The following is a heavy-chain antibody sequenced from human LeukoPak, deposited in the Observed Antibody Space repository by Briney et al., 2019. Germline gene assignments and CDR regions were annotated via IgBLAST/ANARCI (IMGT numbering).Heavy chain of an antibody. CDR3: ARRGNSWPYYFDD. Sequence: SETLSLTCAVSGYSISSGYYWGWIRQPPGKGLEWIASIYHSGSTNYNPSLKSRVTISVDTSKNQFSLRLTSVTAADTAVYYCARRGNSWPYYFDDWGQGTLVTVSS. CDR1: GYSISSGYY. D-gene: IGHD6-13*01. J-gene: IGHJ4*02. CDR2: IYHSGST. V-gene: IGHV4-38-2*01.